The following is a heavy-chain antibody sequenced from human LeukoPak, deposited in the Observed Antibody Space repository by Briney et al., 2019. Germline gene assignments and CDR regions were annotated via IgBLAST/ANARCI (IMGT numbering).Heavy chain of an antibody. Sequence: ASVTVSCRASGYTFTGYYMHWVRQAPGQGLEWMGWINPNSGGTNYAQTFQGRVTMTRDTSISTAYMELSRLRSDDTAVYYCASPLYCSSTSCLSHWGQGTLVTVSS. D-gene: IGHD2-2*01. CDR3: ASPLYCSSTSCLSH. CDR2: INPNSGGT. V-gene: IGHV1-2*02. J-gene: IGHJ4*02. CDR1: GYTFTGYY.